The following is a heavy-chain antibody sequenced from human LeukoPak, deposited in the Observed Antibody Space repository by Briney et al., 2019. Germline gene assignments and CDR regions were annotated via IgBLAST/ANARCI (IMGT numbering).Heavy chain of an antibody. CDR2: IYYSGST. J-gene: IGHJ5*02. D-gene: IGHD1-26*01. CDR1: GGSISSYY. Sequence: PSETLSLTCTVSGGSISSYYWSWIRQPPGKGLEWIGYIYYSGSTNYNPSLKSRVTISVDTSKNQFSLKLSSVTAADTAVYYCARSLIVGASGFDPWGQGTLVTVSS. V-gene: IGHV4-59*01. CDR3: ARSLIVGASGFDP.